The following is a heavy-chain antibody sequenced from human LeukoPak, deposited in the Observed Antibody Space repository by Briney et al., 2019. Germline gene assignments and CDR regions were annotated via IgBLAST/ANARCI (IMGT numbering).Heavy chain of an antibody. D-gene: IGHD4-23*01. J-gene: IGHJ4*02. V-gene: IGHV3-23*01. Sequence: GGTLRLSCAASGFTFSRNGMTWVRQAPGKGLEWVSAISGSGGNTYYADSVKGRFTISRDNSKNTLYLQMNSLGVEDTAVYYCARGGGGNSDFVTSYTGASLSFDYWGQGALVTVSS. CDR3: ARGGGGNSDFVTSYTGASLSFDY. CDR2: ISGSGGNT. CDR1: GFTFSRNG.